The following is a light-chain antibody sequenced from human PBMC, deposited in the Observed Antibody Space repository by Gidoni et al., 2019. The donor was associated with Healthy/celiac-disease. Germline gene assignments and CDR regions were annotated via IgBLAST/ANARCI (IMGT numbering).Light chain of an antibody. CDR2: GAY. J-gene: IGKJ2*01. Sequence: EMVMTQSPATLSVSPGERATLSCSASQSVSSNLAWYQQKPGQAPRLLIYGAYTRATGIPARFSGSGSGTEFTLTISSLQSEDFAVYYCQQYNNWPPRYTFGQGTKLEIK. V-gene: IGKV3-15*01. CDR3: QQYNNWPPRYT. CDR1: QSVSSN.